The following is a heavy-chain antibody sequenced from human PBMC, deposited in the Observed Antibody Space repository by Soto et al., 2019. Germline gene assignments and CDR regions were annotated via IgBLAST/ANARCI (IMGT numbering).Heavy chain of an antibody. D-gene: IGHD5-18*01. CDR2: ISSTGSYT. CDR1: GFTFDDYY. CDR3: ARDGYSAGFDI. V-gene: IGHV3-11*06. J-gene: IGHJ3*02. Sequence: SLRLSCVASGFTFDDYYMTWIRQAPGTGPEWVSYISSTGSYTKYADSVKGRFTISRDNAKNSLYLQMNSLRAEDTAVYYCARDGYSAGFDIWGQGTMVTVSS.